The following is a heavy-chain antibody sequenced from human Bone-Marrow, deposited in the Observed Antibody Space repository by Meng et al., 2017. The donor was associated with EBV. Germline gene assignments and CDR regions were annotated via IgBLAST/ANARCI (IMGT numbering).Heavy chain of an antibody. CDR3: TTYDSGSYPP. D-gene: IGHD3-22*01. V-gene: IGHV3-15*01. CDR1: GFSFSNAW. CDR2: IKSKTDGGTT. Sequence: EVQVVESGGGLVKPGGSLRLSCAASGFSFSNAWMSWVRQAPGKGLEWVGRIKSKTDGGTTDYAAPAKGRFIISRDDSKHTLFLQMNSLKTEDTAVYYCTTYDSGSYPPWGQGTLVTVSS. J-gene: IGHJ5*02.